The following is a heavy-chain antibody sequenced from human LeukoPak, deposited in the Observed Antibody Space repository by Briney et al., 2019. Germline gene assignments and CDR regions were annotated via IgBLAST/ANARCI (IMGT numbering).Heavy chain of an antibody. CDR1: GGSFNGYY. Sequence: SETLSLTCAVYGGSFNGYYWSWIRQPPGKGLEWIGEINHSGSTNYNPSLKSRVTISVDTSKNQFSLKLSSVTAADTAVYYCARGITPAGLSGFDPWGQGTLVTVSS. J-gene: IGHJ5*02. CDR3: ARGITPAGLSGFDP. D-gene: IGHD3-10*01. V-gene: IGHV4-34*01. CDR2: INHSGST.